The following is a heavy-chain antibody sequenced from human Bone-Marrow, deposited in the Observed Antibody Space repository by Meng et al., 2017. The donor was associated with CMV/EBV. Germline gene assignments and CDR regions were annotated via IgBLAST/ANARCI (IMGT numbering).Heavy chain of an antibody. J-gene: IGHJ4*02. D-gene: IGHD5-18*01. Sequence: SLKISCAGSGFSFDDYAMHWVRQAPGKGLEWVSGISWNSGSIAYAGSVKGRFTISRDNARNSLYLQMNSLRAEDTAVYYCASVTAMVNYWGQGTLVTVSS. CDR3: ASVTAMVNY. CDR2: ISWNSGSI. CDR1: GFSFDDYA. V-gene: IGHV3-9*01.